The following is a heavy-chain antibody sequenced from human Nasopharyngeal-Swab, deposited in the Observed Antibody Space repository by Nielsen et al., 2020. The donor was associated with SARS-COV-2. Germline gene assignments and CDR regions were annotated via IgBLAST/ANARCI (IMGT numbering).Heavy chain of an antibody. CDR1: GFTFSSYS. CDR2: ISSSSSYI. D-gene: IGHD5-18*01. CDR3: ARDSDTRNFDY. Sequence: GGSLRLSCAASGFTFSSYSMNWVRQAPGKGLEWVSSISSSSSYIYYADSVKSRFTISRDNAKNSLYLQMNSLRAEDTAVYYCARDSDTRNFDYWGQGTLVTVSS. V-gene: IGHV3-21*01. J-gene: IGHJ4*02.